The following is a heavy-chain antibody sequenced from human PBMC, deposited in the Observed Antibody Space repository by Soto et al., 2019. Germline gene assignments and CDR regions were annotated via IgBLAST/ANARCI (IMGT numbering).Heavy chain of an antibody. CDR1: GFTISSYS. CDR3: ARDRRGPDAGTWYFDL. Sequence: GGSLRLSCAASGFTISSYSMGWVRQAPGKGLEWVSAITAIGTRTHYADSVKGRFIISRDNSKSTLYLQMNSLRGEDTALYYCARDRRGPDAGTWYFDLWGRGTLVTVS. D-gene: IGHD1-1*01. V-gene: IGHV3-23*01. J-gene: IGHJ2*01. CDR2: ITAIGTRT.